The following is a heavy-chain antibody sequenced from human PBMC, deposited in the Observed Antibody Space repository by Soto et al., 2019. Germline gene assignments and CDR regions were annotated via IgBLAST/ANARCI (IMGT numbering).Heavy chain of an antibody. CDR3: ARDRLYYYDSSGYYPYFDY. V-gene: IGHV4-34*01. CDR1: GGSFSGYY. CDR2: INHSGST. Sequence: QVQLQQWGAGLLKPSETLSLTCAVYGGSFSGYYWSWIRQPPGKGLEWIGEINHSGSTNYIPSLKSRVTISVDTSKNQFSLKLSSVTAADTAVYYCARDRLYYYDSSGYYPYFDYWGQGTLVTVSS. D-gene: IGHD3-22*01. J-gene: IGHJ4*02.